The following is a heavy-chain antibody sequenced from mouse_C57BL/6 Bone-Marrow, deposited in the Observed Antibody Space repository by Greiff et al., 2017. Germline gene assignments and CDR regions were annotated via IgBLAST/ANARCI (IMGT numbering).Heavy chain of an antibody. D-gene: IGHD1-1*01. CDR3: ARITTVPADY. CDR1: GSTFTSYW. CDR2: IHPNSGST. Sequence: VQLQQPGAELVKPGASVKLSCKASGSTFTSYWMHWVKQRPGQGLQWIGMIHPNSGSTNYNEKFKSKATLTVDKSSSTAYMQLSSLTSEDSAVYYCARITTVPADYLGQGTTLTVSS. V-gene: IGHV1-64*01. J-gene: IGHJ2*01.